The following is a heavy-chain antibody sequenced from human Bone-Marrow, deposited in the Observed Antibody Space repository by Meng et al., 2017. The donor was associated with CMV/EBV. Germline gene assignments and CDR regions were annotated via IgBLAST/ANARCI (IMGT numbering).Heavy chain of an antibody. J-gene: IGHJ6*02. V-gene: IGHV1-18*01. Sequence: ASVKVSCKASGYTFTSYGISWVRQAPGQGLEWMGWISAYNGNTNYAQKLQGRVTMTTDTSTSTAYMELRSLRSDDTAAYYCARDSYIVVVPAAIDYYGMDVWGQGTTVIVSS. CDR3: ARDSYIVVVPAAIDYYGMDV. CDR1: GYTFTSYG. CDR2: ISAYNGNT. D-gene: IGHD2-2*01.